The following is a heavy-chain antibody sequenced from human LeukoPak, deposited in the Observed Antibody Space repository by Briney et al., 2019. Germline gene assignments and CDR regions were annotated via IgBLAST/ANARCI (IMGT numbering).Heavy chain of an antibody. Sequence: SQTLSLTCTVSGGSISSGGYYWSWIRQHPGKGLECIGYISYRVSTYYNPSLKSRVTISVDTSKNQFSLKLSSVTAADTAVYYCARLSIVAAGYFDYWGQGTLVTVSS. D-gene: IGHD6-13*01. CDR1: GGSISSGGYY. V-gene: IGHV4-31*03. CDR3: ARLSIVAAGYFDY. J-gene: IGHJ4*02. CDR2: ISYRVST.